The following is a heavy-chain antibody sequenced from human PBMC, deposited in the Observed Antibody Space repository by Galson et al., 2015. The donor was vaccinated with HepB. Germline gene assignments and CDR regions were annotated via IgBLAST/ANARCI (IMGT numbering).Heavy chain of an antibody. D-gene: IGHD6-13*01. V-gene: IGHV3-23*01. CDR2: ISGSGGST. Sequence: SLRLSCAASGFTFSSYAMSWVRQAPGKGLEWVSAISGSGGSTYYADSVKGRFTISRDNSKNTLYLQMNSLRAEDTAVYYCAKDIAAALDGDYWGQGTLVTVSS. CDR3: AKDIAAALDGDY. CDR1: GFTFSSYA. J-gene: IGHJ4*02.